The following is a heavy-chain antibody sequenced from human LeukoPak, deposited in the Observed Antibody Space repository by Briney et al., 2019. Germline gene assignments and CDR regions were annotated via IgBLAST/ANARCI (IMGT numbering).Heavy chain of an antibody. Sequence: SETLSLTCTVSGGSISSYYRSWIRQPPGKGLEWIGYIYYRGSTDYNPSLKSRVTISVDTSKNQFSLKLSSVTAADTAVYYCARANRDSSGWYEAYWGQGTLVTVSS. CDR3: ARANRDSSGWYEAY. V-gene: IGHV4-59*01. CDR1: GGSISSYY. D-gene: IGHD6-19*01. J-gene: IGHJ4*02. CDR2: IYYRGST.